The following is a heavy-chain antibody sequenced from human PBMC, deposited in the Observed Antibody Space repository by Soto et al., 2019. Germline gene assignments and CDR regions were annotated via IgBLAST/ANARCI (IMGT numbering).Heavy chain of an antibody. CDR1: GDSISGYY. J-gene: IGHJ4*02. V-gene: IGHV4-39*01. Sequence: QLQLHESGPGLVKPSETLSLTCAVSGDSISGYYWTWIRQPPGKGLEWVGSISYSGTTDYNPSLRSGVPHHENATKNQFSRKRRPAPAANGVVYYGARQGGSTPFYGGEGTVATPPS. D-gene: IGHD3-16*01. CDR3: ARQGGSTPFY. CDR2: ISYSGTT.